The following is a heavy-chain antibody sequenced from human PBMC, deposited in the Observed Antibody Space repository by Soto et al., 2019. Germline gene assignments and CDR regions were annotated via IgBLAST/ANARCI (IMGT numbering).Heavy chain of an antibody. Sequence: QVLLEESGPGLVRPSGTLSLTCSVSGASINSANWWVWVRQPPGKGLEWIGEIYHIGSTTYNPSLKSRATTSVYKSKNQFSLFVTSVTAADTAVYYCAKRYDFWSGRWYGLGVWGQGTTFTVSS. CDR1: GASINSANW. CDR3: AKRYDFWSGRWYGLGV. CDR2: IYHIGST. D-gene: IGHD3-3*01. V-gene: IGHV4-4*02. J-gene: IGHJ6*02.